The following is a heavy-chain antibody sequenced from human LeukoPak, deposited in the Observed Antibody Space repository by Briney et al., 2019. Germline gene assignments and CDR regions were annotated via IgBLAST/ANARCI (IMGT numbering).Heavy chain of an antibody. V-gene: IGHV6-1*01. Sequence: SQTLSLTCAISGYSVSRNSAAWNWIRQSPSRGLEWLGSTYCRSKWYNYYAVSVESRITINPDTSKNQFSLQLNSVTPEDTAVYYCARADGDRDGYNFLFDPWGQGTLVTVPS. J-gene: IGHJ5*02. CDR1: GYSVSRNSAA. CDR2: TYCRSKWYN. CDR3: ARADGDRDGYNFLFDP. D-gene: IGHD5-24*01.